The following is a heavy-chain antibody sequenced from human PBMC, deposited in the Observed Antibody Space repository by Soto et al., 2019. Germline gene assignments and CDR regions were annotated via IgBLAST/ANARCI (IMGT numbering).Heavy chain of an antibody. D-gene: IGHD4-17*01. CDR1: GYSISSGYY. V-gene: IGHV4-38-2*01. CDR2: IYHSGST. J-gene: IGHJ4*02. Sequence: SETLSLTCAVSGYSISSGYYWGWIRQPPGKGLEWIGSIYHSGSTYYPPSLKSRVTISVDTSKNQFSLKLSSVTAADTVVFYCARVHDYGFDYWGQGTLVTVSS. CDR3: ARVHDYGFDY.